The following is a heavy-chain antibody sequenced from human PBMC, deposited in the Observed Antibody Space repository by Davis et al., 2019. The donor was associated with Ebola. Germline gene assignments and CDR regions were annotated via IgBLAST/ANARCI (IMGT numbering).Heavy chain of an antibody. J-gene: IGHJ4*02. CDR3: ARGTSLARNFDY. D-gene: IGHD3-3*02. V-gene: IGHV5-51*01. Sequence: GESLKISCKGSGYRFTSYWIRWVRQIPGKGLEWMVIIYPDDSDTRYSPSFQGQVTISADESISTAYLQWSSLKASDTAMYYCARGTSLARNFDYWGQGTLVTVSS. CDR1: GYRFTSYW. CDR2: IYPDDSDT.